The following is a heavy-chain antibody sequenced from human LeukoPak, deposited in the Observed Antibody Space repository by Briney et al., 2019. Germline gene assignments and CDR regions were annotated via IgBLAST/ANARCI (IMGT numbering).Heavy chain of an antibody. CDR3: VRGWRGSLYDPPDF. Sequence: GESLKISCESSGYTFTKHWIGWVRQMPGKGLEWMGIIYPGDSDTRYNPPFQGQVTVSVDKSITTAYLQWSSLKASDTAVYYCVRGWRGSLYDPPDFWGQGTLATVSS. CDR1: GYTFTKHW. CDR2: IYPGDSDT. V-gene: IGHV5-51*01. J-gene: IGHJ4*02. D-gene: IGHD3-16*01.